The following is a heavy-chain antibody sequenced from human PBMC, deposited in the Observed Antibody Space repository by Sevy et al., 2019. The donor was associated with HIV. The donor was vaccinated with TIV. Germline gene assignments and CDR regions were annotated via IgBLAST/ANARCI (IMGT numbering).Heavy chain of an antibody. CDR1: GFTFSSYW. J-gene: IGHJ3*02. D-gene: IGHD2-15*01. V-gene: IGHV3-74*01. Sequence: GGSLRLSCAASGFTFSSYWMHWVRQAPGKGLVWVSRINSDGSSTSYADSVKGRFTISRDNAKNTLYLQMNSLGAEDTAVYYCAGYCSGGSCYQGIWGQGTMVTVSS. CDR3: AGYCSGGSCYQGI. CDR2: INSDGSST.